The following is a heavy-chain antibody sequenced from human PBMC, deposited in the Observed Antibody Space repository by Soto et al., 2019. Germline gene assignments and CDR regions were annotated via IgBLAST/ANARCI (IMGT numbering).Heavy chain of an antibody. Sequence: QVKLVQSGAEVKKPGASVKVSCKASGYTFTGYYMHWVRQAPGQGLEWMGWINPNSGGTNYAQKFQGWVTMTRDTSISTAYMELSRLRSDDTAVYYCARRAAAGTELAFDYWGQGTLVTVSS. D-gene: IGHD6-13*01. CDR2: INPNSGGT. CDR1: GYTFTGYY. CDR3: ARRAAAGTELAFDY. V-gene: IGHV1-2*04. J-gene: IGHJ4*02.